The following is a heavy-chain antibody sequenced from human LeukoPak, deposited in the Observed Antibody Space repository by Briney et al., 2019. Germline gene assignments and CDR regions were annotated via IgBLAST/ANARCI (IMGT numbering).Heavy chain of an antibody. CDR1: GFTFSNYY. J-gene: IGHJ6*02. CDR2: ISSSGTTM. CDR3: ARGDYDKYGMDV. V-gene: IGHV3-11*01. Sequence: GGSLRLSCAASGFTFSNYYMSWIRQAPGKGLEWVSYISSSGTTMYYADSVKGRFIISRDDAKNSLFLQMNSLRAEDTAVYYCARGDYDKYGMDVWGQGTTVTVSS.